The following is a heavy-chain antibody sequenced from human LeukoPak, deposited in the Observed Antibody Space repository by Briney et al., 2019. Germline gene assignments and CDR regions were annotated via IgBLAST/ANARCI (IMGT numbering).Heavy chain of an antibody. Sequence: GGSLRLSCAASGFTFSTYGMNWVRQPPGKGLEGVSSISDTSSYIYYADSVKGRFTISRDNAKNSLHLQMNSLRAEDTAVYYCASTGVSNYYDSSGYLNWGQGTLVTVSS. V-gene: IGHV3-21*01. CDR3: ASTGVSNYYDSSGYLN. CDR2: ISDTSSYI. CDR1: GFTFSTYG. J-gene: IGHJ4*02. D-gene: IGHD3-22*01.